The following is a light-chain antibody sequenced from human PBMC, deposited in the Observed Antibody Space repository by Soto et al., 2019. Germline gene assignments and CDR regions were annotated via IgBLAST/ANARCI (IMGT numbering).Light chain of an antibody. CDR3: GGWDDSLSGPV. CDR2: RNN. CDR1: SSNIGSNY. Sequence: QSVLTQPPSASVTPVQRVNISCSGSSSNIGSNYVYWYRQFPGTAPKLLIQRNNQRPSGVPARFSGSKSGTSASLAISGRRSDDEADYYCGGWDDSLSGPVVGGGTQLTV. V-gene: IGLV1-47*01. J-gene: IGLJ2*01.